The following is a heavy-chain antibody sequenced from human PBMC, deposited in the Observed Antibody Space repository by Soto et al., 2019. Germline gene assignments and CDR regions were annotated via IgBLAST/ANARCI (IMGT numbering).Heavy chain of an antibody. J-gene: IGHJ3*01. Sequence: QVQLKESGPGLVKPSGTLSLTCSVSGGSIRGYQWSWIRQPPGKGLEWIGYIFNSGSTNYNPSLKSRSTTSVDTSKNHFSLKLTSVTAADTAVYYCARLERGRDGYNHAFDLWGHGTMVTVSS. CDR3: ARLERGRDGYNHAFDL. V-gene: IGHV4-59*01. CDR2: IFNSGST. CDR1: GGSIRGYQ. D-gene: IGHD5-12*01.